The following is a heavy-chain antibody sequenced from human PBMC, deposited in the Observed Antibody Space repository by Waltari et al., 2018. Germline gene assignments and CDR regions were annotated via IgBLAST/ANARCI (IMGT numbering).Heavy chain of an antibody. V-gene: IGHV3-48*03. CDR3: ARVWGVTTSDF. CDR1: GFILIDYG. D-gene: IGHD4-17*01. Sequence: EVQLVESGGGLVQPGGSLGLSCAASGFILIDYGMNWVRQAPGKGLEWLSFISSSGPTIHYADSVKGRFTVSRDNTKNSLSLQMNSLRAEDTAVYYCARVWGVTTSDFWGQGTLVTVSS. CDR2: ISSSGPTI. J-gene: IGHJ4*02.